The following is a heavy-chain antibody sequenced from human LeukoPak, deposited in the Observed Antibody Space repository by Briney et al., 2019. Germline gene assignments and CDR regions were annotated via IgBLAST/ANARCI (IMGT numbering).Heavy chain of an antibody. J-gene: IGHJ6*03. D-gene: IGHD5-24*01. CDR3: ARVGPMAYYMDV. CDR2: IYHSGST. V-gene: IGHV4-30-2*01. CDR1: GGSISSGGYY. Sequence: PSETLSLTCTVSGGSISSGGYYWSWIRQPPGKGLEWIGYIYHSGSTYYNPSLKSRVTISVDRSKDQFSLKLSSVTAADTAVYYCARVGPMAYYMDVWGKGTTVTVSS.